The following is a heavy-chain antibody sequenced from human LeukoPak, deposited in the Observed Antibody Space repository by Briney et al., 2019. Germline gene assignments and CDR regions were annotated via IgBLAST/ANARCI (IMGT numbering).Heavy chain of an antibody. V-gene: IGHV1-46*01. CDR3: ARVGSAAATADY. CDR2: INPRGGST. J-gene: IGHJ4*02. Sequence: ASVKVSCKASAYTFTGYYMHWMRQAPGQGPEWMGIINPRGGSTDYAQKFQGRITMTSDTSTSTVYMELNSLRSDDTAVYFCARVGSAAATADYWGQGTLVTVSS. D-gene: IGHD6-25*01. CDR1: AYTFTGYY.